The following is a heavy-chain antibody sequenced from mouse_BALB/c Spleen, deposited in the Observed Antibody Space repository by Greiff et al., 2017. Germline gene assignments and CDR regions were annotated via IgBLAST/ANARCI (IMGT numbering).Heavy chain of an antibody. CDR1: GYTFTSYW. D-gene: IGHD2-10*02. V-gene: IGHV1-55*01. CDR3: ARSYGNYDYAMDY. Sequence: QVQLQQPGAELVRPGASVKLSCKASGYTFTSYWINWVKQRPGQGLEWIGVINPGCGGTNYNEKFKGKATLTVDKSSSTAYMQLSILTSEDSAVYFCARSYGNYDYAMDYWGQGTSVTVSS. J-gene: IGHJ4*01. CDR2: INPGCGGT.